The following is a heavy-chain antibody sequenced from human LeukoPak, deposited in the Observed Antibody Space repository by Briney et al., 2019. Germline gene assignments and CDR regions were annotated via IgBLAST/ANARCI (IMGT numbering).Heavy chain of an antibody. CDR2: IYYSGST. D-gene: IGHD6-6*01. Sequence: PSETLSPTCTVSGGSLKSYYWNWIRQPPGKGLEWIGYIYYSGSTNYNPSLKSRVTISVDTSKNQFSLKLSSVTAADTAVYYCARHQRIAARTRFDPWGQGTLVTVSS. V-gene: IGHV4-59*08. J-gene: IGHJ5*02. CDR3: ARHQRIAARTRFDP. CDR1: GGSLKSYY.